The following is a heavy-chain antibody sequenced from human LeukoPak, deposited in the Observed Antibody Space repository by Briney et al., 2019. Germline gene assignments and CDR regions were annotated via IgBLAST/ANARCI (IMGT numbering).Heavy chain of an antibody. J-gene: IGHJ6*03. D-gene: IGHD6-13*01. Sequence: ASVTVSCKASGYTFTSYDINWVRQATGQGLEWMGWMNPNSGNTGYAQKFQGRVTMTRNTSISTAYMELSSLRSEDTAVYYCARATRIAAAGYYYYYYMDVWGKGTTVTVSS. V-gene: IGHV1-8*01. CDR2: MNPNSGNT. CDR1: GYTFTSYD. CDR3: ARATRIAAAGYYYYYYMDV.